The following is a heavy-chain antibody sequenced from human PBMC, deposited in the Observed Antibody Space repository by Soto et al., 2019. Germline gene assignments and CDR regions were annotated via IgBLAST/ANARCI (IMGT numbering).Heavy chain of an antibody. V-gene: IGHV1-8*01. CDR1: GYTFTSYD. CDR3: ARYGCSSTSCYYYYMDV. Sequence: ASVKVSCKASGYTFTSYDINWVRQATGQGLEWMGWMNPNSGNTGYAQKFQGRVTMTRNTSISTAYMELSSLRSEDTAVYYCARYGCSSTSCYYYYMDVWGKGTTVTVSS. CDR2: MNPNSGNT. D-gene: IGHD2-2*01. J-gene: IGHJ6*03.